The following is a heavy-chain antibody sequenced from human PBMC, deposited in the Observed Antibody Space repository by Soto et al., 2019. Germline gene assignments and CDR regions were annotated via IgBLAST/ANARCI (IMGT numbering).Heavy chain of an antibody. V-gene: IGHV3-23*01. Sequence: EVQLLESGGGLVQPGGSLRLSCAASGFSFNTYAMSWVRQARGKGPEWVSTVSASGGSTYSADSVKGRFTISRDNSKNTVHLQMNSLRAEDTAVYYCAKTMGDRSGGSCYGAYSMDVWGQGITVTVSS. J-gene: IGHJ6*02. CDR2: VSASGGST. CDR3: AKTMGDRSGGSCYGAYSMDV. CDR1: GFSFNTYA. D-gene: IGHD2-15*01.